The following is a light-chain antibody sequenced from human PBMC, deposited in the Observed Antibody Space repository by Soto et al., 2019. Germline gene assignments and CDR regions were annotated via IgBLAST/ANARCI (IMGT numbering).Light chain of an antibody. CDR1: SSDVGNYNL. V-gene: IGLV2-23*01. Sequence: QSALTQPASVSGSPGQSITISCTGTSSDVGNYNLVSWYQHHPGKAPKLMIYEGRKRPSGVSNRFSGSKSGNTASLKISGLQAGDEADYFCCSYAGTNTDVFGTVTKLTVL. CDR2: EGR. J-gene: IGLJ1*01. CDR3: CSYAGTNTDV.